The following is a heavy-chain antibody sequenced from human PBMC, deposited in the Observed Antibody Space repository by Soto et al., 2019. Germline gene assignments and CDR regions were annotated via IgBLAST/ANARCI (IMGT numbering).Heavy chain of an antibody. Sequence: ASVKVSCKXSGYTFTGYYMHWVRQAPGQGLEWMGWINPNSGGTNYAQKFQGRVTMTRDTSISTAYMELSRLRSDDTAVYYCARQTRLLWFGDVYYYYGMDVWGQGTTVTVSS. D-gene: IGHD3-10*01. V-gene: IGHV1-2*02. CDR2: INPNSGGT. J-gene: IGHJ6*02. CDR1: GYTFTGYY. CDR3: ARQTRLLWFGDVYYYYGMDV.